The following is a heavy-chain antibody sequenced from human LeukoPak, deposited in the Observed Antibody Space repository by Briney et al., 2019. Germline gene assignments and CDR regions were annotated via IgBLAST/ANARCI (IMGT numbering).Heavy chain of an antibody. CDR2: ISGSGGSA. CDR1: GFTFSSYA. CDR3: AKETHAGGLNYFDY. D-gene: IGHD3-10*01. V-gene: IGHV3-23*01. Sequence: GGSLRLSCAASGFTFSSYAMSWVRQAPGKGLEWVSAISGSGGSAYYADSVKGRFTISRDNSKNTLYLQVNSLRAEDTAVYYCAKETHAGGLNYFDYWGQGTLVTVSS. J-gene: IGHJ4*02.